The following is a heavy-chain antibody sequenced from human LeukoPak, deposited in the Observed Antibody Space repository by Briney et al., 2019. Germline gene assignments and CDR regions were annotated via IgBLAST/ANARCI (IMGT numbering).Heavy chain of an antibody. CDR3: ASTRGSSASRGFDI. CDR1: GGSISSSNW. J-gene: IGHJ3*02. Sequence: SGTLSLTCAVSGGSISSSNWWSWVRQPPGKGLEWIGEIYHSGSTNYDPSLKSRVTISVDKSKNQFSLKLSSVTAADTAVYYCASTRGSSASRGFDIWGQGTMVTVSS. CDR2: IYHSGST. V-gene: IGHV4-4*02. D-gene: IGHD3-16*01.